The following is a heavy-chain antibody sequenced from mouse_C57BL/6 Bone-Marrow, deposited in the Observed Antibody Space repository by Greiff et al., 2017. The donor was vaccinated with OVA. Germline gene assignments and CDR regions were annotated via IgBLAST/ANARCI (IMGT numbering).Heavy chain of an antibody. J-gene: IGHJ4*01. CDR1: GYTFTSYG. Sequence: QVHVKQSGAELARPGASVKLSCKASGYTFTSYGISWVKQRTGQGLEWIGEIYPRSGNTYYNEKFKGKATLTADKSSSTAYMELRSLTSEDSAVYVCAREPYYSNYYAMDYWGQGTSVTVSS. D-gene: IGHD2-5*01. CDR3: AREPYYSNYYAMDY. V-gene: IGHV1-81*01. CDR2: IYPRSGNT.